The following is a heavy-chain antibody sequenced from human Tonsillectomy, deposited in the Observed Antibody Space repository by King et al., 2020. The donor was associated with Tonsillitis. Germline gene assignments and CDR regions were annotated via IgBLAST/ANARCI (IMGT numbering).Heavy chain of an antibody. D-gene: IGHD3-10*01. CDR1: GFTFSSYG. Sequence: VQLVQSGGGVVQPGRSLRLSCAASGFTFSSYGMHWVRQAPGKGLEWVAVISYDGSNKYYADSVKGRFTISRDNSKNTLYLQMNSLRAEDTAVYYCAKDKDARWFGELLSAYYGMDVWGQGTTVTVSS. CDR3: AKDKDARWFGELLSAYYGMDV. V-gene: IGHV3-30*18. CDR2: ISYDGSNK. J-gene: IGHJ6*02.